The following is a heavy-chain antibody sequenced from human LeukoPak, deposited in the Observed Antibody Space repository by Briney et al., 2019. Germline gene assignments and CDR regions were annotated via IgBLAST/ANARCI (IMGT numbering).Heavy chain of an antibody. V-gene: IGHV3-23*01. J-gene: IGHJ3*02. CDR2: ISGGGGNT. Sequence: GGSLRLSCAASKFAISSYAMSWVRQAPGKGLEWVSAISGGGGNTYYADSVKGRFTISRDNSKNTLYLQMNSLRAEDTAVYYCGKNRYSGSLSPFDIWGKGTMVTVSS. CDR3: GKNRYSGSLSPFDI. CDR1: KFAISSYA. D-gene: IGHD1-26*01.